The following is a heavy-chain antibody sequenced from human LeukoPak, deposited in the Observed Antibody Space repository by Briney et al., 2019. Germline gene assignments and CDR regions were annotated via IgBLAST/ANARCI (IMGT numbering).Heavy chain of an antibody. CDR3: ARISSASSSWYYNYFDY. CDR2: IDWDDDK. V-gene: IGHV2-70*11. D-gene: IGHD6-13*01. CDR1: GFSLSTSGMC. Sequence: SGPALVKPTQTLTLTCTFSGFSLSTSGMCVSWIRQPPGKALEWLARIDWDDDKYYSTSLKTRLTISKDTSKNQVVLTMTNMDPVDTATYYCARISSASSSWYYNYFDYWGQGTLVTVSS. J-gene: IGHJ4*02.